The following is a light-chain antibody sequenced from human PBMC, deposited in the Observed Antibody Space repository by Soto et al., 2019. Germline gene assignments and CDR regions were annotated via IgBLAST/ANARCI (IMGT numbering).Light chain of an antibody. V-gene: IGLV1-40*01. CDR3: QSYDTSLSTWV. CDR2: GNN. CDR1: SSNIGAGYD. Sequence: QSVLTQPPSVSGAPGQRVTISCTGRSSNIGAGYDVHWYQQLPGTAPKLLISGNNNRPSGVPDRFSGSKSGTSASLAITGLQAEDEADYYCQSYDTSLSTWVFGTGTKLTVL. J-gene: IGLJ1*01.